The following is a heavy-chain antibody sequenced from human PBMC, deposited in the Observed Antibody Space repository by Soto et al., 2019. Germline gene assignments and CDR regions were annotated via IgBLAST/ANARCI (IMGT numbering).Heavy chain of an antibody. CDR1: GFTLSSYW. J-gene: IGHJ4*02. CDR3: ARDGVGAIDLDY. D-gene: IGHD3-3*01. Sequence: EVKLVESGGALIQPGGSLRLSCATSGFTLSSYWMHWVRQVPGKGLEWVSYSDNDGRSTTYADSVRGRFTNSRDNAKNTLYLQMNSLRPEDTGVYYCARDGVGAIDLDYWGQGTMVTVSP. CDR2: SDNDGRST. V-gene: IGHV3-74*01.